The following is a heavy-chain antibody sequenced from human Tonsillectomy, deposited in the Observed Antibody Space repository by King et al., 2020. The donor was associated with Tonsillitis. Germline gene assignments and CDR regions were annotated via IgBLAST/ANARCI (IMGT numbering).Heavy chain of an antibody. J-gene: IGHJ4*02. CDR3: ASSIFGVADYYFDY. D-gene: IGHD3-3*01. CDR2: INPSGGIT. V-gene: IGHV1-46*03. CDR1: GYTFTNYY. Sequence: QLVQSGAEVKKPGGSVKVSCEASGYTFTNYYMHWVRQAPGQGREWMGIINPSGGITSYAQKFQGRVTMAKDTSTSTVYMELSSLRSEDTAVYYCASSIFGVADYYFDYWGQGTLVTVSS.